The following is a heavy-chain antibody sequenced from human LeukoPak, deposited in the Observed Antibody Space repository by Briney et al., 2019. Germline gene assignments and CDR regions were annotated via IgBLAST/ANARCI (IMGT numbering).Heavy chain of an antibody. CDR1: GYTFTSYY. CDR3: ARDHEYYYGSGSYYPGGCDY. CDR2: INPNGGST. D-gene: IGHD3-10*01. V-gene: IGHV1-46*01. J-gene: IGHJ4*02. Sequence: ASVQVSCKASGYTFTSYYMHWVRQAPGHGLEWMGIINPNGGSTSYAQKFQGRVTMTRDTSTSTVYMELSSLRSEDTAVYYCARDHEYYYGSGSYYPGGCDYWGQGTQLTVSS.